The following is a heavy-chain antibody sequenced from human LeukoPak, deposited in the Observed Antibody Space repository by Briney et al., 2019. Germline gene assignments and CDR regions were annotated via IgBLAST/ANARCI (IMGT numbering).Heavy chain of an antibody. CDR2: MNPNSGNT. CDR1: GYTFTSYD. J-gene: IGHJ6*02. CDR3: ARGSQTYYDFWSGYRLYYYGMDV. V-gene: IGHV1-8*01. Sequence: EASVKVSCKASGYTFTSYDINWVRKATGQGLEWMGWMNPNSGNTGYAQKFQGRVTMTRNTSISTAYMELSSLRSEDTAVYYCARGSQTYYDFWSGYRLYYYGMDVWGQGTTVTVSS. D-gene: IGHD3-3*01.